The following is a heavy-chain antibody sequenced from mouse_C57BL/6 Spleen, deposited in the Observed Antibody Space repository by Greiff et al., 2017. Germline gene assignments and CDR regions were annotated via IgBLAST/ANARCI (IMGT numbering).Heavy chain of an antibody. CDR2: ISSGSSTI. CDR3: ARGGYGSSYPFYYAMDY. D-gene: IGHD1-1*01. Sequence: EVHLVESGGGLVKPGGSLKLSCAASGFTFSDYGMHWVRQAPEKGLEWVAYISSGSSTIYYADTVKGRFTISRDNAKNTLFLQMTSLRSEDTAMYYCARGGYGSSYPFYYAMDYWGQGTSVTVSS. CDR1: GFTFSDYG. V-gene: IGHV5-17*01. J-gene: IGHJ4*01.